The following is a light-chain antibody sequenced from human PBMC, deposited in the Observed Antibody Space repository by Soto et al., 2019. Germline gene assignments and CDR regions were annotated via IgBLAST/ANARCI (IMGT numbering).Light chain of an antibody. V-gene: IGKV3-20*01. CDR2: GVS. J-gene: IGKJ5*01. CDR3: QQYANSPIT. CDR1: ENINNY. Sequence: EIVLTQSPATVTVSPGERVTLSCRASENINNYLAWYQQRPGQAPRLLIYGVSSRASGIPDRFFGSGSGTDFTLTINRLEPEDFAVYYCQQYANSPITFGQGTRLEVK.